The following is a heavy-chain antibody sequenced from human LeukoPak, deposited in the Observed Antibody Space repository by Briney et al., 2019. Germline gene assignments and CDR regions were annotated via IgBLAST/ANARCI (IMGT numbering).Heavy chain of an antibody. V-gene: IGHV3-74*01. CDR2: ISSDGSST. CDR3: AKDKPDSGSPYYFDY. D-gene: IGHD2-15*01. CDR1: GFTFSSYW. J-gene: IGHJ4*02. Sequence: GASLRLSCAASGFTFSSYWMHWVRQTPGTGLVWVSRISSDGSSTSYGDSVKGRFTISRDNSKNTLYLQMNSLRAEDTAVYYCAKDKPDSGSPYYFDYWGQGTLVTVSS.